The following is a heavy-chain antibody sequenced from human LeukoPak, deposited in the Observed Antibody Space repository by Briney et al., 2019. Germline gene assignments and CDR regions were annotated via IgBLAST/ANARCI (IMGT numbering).Heavy chain of an antibody. V-gene: IGHV1-18*01. Sequence: ASVTVSFTASGYTFTIYGINWVRQAHGQGLEWMGWISTYNGSTNYAKKLQDRLTMTTDTSTSTAYMQLRSLRADDTAVYYCARDRPIRGVYYYYYGMDVWGQGTTVTVS. CDR2: ISTYNGST. CDR1: GYTFTIYG. CDR3: ARDRPIRGVYYYYYGMDV. D-gene: IGHD3-10*01. J-gene: IGHJ6*02.